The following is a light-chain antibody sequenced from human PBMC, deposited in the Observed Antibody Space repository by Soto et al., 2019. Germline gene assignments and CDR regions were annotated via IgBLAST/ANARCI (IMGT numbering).Light chain of an antibody. J-gene: IGLJ1*01. CDR2: EVS. V-gene: IGLV2-14*01. CDR3: SSYTSSSILGV. CDR1: SSDVGGYNY. Sequence: QSALTQPASVSGSPGQSITISCTGTSSDVGGYNYVSWYQQHPGKAPKLMIYEVSNRPSGVSNRFSGSKSGNTASLTISGLQAEDEADYYCSSYTSSSILGVFGTGTQLTVL.